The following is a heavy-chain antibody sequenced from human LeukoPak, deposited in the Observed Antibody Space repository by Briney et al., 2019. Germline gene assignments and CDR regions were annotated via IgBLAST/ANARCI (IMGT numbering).Heavy chain of an antibody. D-gene: IGHD3-22*01. V-gene: IGHV4-34*01. J-gene: IGHJ4*02. CDR1: GGSFSGYY. CDR2: INHSGST. Sequence: SETLSLTCAVYGGSFSGYYWSWIRQPPGKGLEWIGEINHSGSTNYNPSLKSRVTISVDTSKNQFSLKLSSVTAADTAVYYCARHGGGYDYYDSSGTFDYWGQGTLVTVSS. CDR3: ARHGGGYDYYDSSGTFDY.